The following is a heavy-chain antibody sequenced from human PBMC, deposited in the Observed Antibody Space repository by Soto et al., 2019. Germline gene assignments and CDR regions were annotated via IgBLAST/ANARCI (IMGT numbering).Heavy chain of an antibody. CDR1: GFTFSGSA. CDR3: TTLLRLFGNDY. V-gene: IGHV3-73*01. J-gene: IGHJ4*02. Sequence: EVQLVESGGGLVQPGGSLKLSCAASGFTFSGSAMHWVRQASGKGLEWVGRIRSKANSYATAYAASVKGRFTISRDDSKNTAYLQMNSLKTEDTAVYYCTTLLRLFGNDYWGQGTPVTVSS. CDR2: IRSKANSYAT. D-gene: IGHD3-10*01.